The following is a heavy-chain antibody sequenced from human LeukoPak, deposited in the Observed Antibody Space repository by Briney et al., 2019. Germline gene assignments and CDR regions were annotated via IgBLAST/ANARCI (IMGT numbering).Heavy chain of an antibody. CDR1: GFSFSNAW. CDR3: TTDPRWELRGLDLEY. J-gene: IGHJ4*02. V-gene: IGHV3-15*01. D-gene: IGHD1-26*01. CDR2: IKSKTDGGTT. Sequence: GGSLRLSCAASGFSFSNAWMSWVRQPPGKGLEWVGRIKSKTDGGTTDYAAPGKDRFTISKDDSKNKLHLQMNSLKNEDASVYFSTTDPRWELRGLDLEYWGQGTLVTVSS.